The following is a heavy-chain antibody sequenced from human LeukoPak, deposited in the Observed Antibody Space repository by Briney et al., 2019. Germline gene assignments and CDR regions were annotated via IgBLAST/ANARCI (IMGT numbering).Heavy chain of an antibody. V-gene: IGHV4-38-2*02. CDR1: GYSISSGYY. CDR3: ARAGRGCSSTSCPLPLLNGMDV. Sequence: SETLSLTCTVSGYSISSGYYWGWIRQPPGKGLGGIGSIYHSGLTYYNPSLKSRVTTSVDTSKNQFSLKLSSVTAADTAVYYCARAGRGCSSTSCPLPLLNGMDVWAKGTTVTVSS. D-gene: IGHD2-2*01. J-gene: IGHJ6*04. CDR2: IYHSGLT.